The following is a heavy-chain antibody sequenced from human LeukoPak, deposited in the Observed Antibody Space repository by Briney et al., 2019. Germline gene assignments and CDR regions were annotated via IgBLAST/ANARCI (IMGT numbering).Heavy chain of an antibody. CDR1: GFTFSSYA. D-gene: IGHD3-3*01. CDR3: AKAWDITIFGVARYLGV. J-gene: IGHJ4*02. Sequence: PGGSLRLSCAASGFTFSSYAMSWVRQARGKGLEWVSAISGSGGSTYYADSVKGRFTISRDNSKNTLYLQMNSLRAEDTAVYYCAKAWDITIFGVARYLGVWGQGTLVTVSS. V-gene: IGHV3-23*01. CDR2: ISGSGGST.